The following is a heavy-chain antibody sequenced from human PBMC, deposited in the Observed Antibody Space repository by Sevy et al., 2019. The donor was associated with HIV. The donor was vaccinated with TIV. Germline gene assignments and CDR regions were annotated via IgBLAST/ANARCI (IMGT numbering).Heavy chain of an antibody. D-gene: IGHD3-10*01. CDR2: TYYRSKWYN. V-gene: IGHV6-1*01. CDR1: GDSVSSNSAA. J-gene: IGHJ6*02. Sequence: SQTLSLTCAISGDSVSSNSAAWNWIRQSPSRGLEWLGRTYYRSKWYNDYAVSVKSRITINPDTSKNQFSLQLNSVTPEDTDVYYCARGDYFGSGISNYYYYGMDVWGQGTTVTVSS. CDR3: ARGDYFGSGISNYYYYGMDV.